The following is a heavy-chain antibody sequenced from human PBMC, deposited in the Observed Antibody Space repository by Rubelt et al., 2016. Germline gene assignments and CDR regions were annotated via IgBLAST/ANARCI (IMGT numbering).Heavy chain of an antibody. J-gene: IGHJ4*02. V-gene: IGHV3-15*01. CDR1: GFTFRNAW. D-gene: IGHD6-6*01. CDR2: MKSQTDGGTT. Sequence: EVQLVESGGGLVKPGGYLRLSCAASGFTFRNAWMSWVRQAPGKGLGWVGRMKSQTDGGTTDYAAPVKGRFTISRDYSNNTLYLQMNSLKTEDTAVYYCTTDGDSSSSGWTTWGQGTLVTVSS. CDR3: TTDGDSSSSGWTT.